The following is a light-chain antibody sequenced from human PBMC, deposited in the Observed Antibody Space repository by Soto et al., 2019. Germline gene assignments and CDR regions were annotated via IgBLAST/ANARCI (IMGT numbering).Light chain of an antibody. Sequence: DIQMTQSPSSLSASVGDRVTITCRASQGISNYLAWYQQKPGKVPKLLIYAASTLQSGVPSRFSGSGSGTDFTLIISSLQPEDVATYYCQKYNSAPLYTFGQGTKLEIK. CDR1: QGISNY. CDR2: AAS. V-gene: IGKV1-27*01. J-gene: IGKJ2*01. CDR3: QKYNSAPLYT.